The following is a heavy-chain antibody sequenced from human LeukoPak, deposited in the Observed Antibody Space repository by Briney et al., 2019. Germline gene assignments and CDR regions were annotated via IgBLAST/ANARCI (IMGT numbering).Heavy chain of an antibody. D-gene: IGHD2-15*01. Sequence: SETLSLTCTVSGASISTYYWTWIRQPPGKRLEWIGDISYSGSTNYNPSLKSRVTISVDTSKNQFSLKLSSVTAADTAVYYCARGSQSLGYCSGGSCRAKIFDYWGQGTLVTVSS. CDR3: ARGSQSLGYCSGGSCRAKIFDY. CDR1: GASISTYY. J-gene: IGHJ4*02. V-gene: IGHV4-59*12. CDR2: ISYSGST.